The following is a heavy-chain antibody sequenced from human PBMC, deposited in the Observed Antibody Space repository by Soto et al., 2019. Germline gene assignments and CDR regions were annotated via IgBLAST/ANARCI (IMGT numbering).Heavy chain of an antibody. CDR1: GYTYTSYS. CDR3: AIARYSYGYAGY. V-gene: IGHV1-46*01. J-gene: IGHJ4*02. D-gene: IGHD5-18*01. Sequence: GAPVKVCFKASGYTYTSYSMHWVRQAPGQGLEWMGIINPSGGSTSYAHKFQGRVTMPRDTSTSTVYMELSSLRSEDTAVYYGAIARYSYGYAGYWGQGSLVTVTS. CDR2: INPSGGST.